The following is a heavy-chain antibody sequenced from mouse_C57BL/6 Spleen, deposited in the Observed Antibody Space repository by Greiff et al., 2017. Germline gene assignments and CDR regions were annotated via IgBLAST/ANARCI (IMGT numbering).Heavy chain of an antibody. CDR2: INPNSGGT. CDR3: ARSDCDGDWYFHV. V-gene: IGHV1-72*01. CDR1: GYTFTSYW. Sequence: QLQQPGAELVKPGASVKLSCKASGYTFTSYWMHWVKQRPGRGLEWIGRINPNSGGTKYNEKFKSKATLTVDKPSSTAYMQLRSLTSEDSAVYDCARSDCDGDWYFHVWGTGTTVTVSS. J-gene: IGHJ1*03.